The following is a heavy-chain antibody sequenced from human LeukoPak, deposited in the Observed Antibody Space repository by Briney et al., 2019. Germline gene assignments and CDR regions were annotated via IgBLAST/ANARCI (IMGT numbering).Heavy chain of an antibody. CDR1: GYTFTSYG. D-gene: IGHD2-2*01. J-gene: IGHJ5*02. CDR3: ARDRGIVVVPAAMTHNWFDP. V-gene: IGHV1-2*02. Sequence: ASVKVSCKASGYTFTSYGISWVRQAPGQGLEWMGWINPNSGGTNYAQKFQGRVTMTRDTSISTAYMELSRLRSDDTAVYYCARDRGIVVVPAAMTHNWFDPWGQGTLVTVSS. CDR2: INPNSGGT.